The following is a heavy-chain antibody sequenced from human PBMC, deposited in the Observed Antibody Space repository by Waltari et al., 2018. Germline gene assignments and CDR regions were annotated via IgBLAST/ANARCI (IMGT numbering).Heavy chain of an antibody. Sequence: QVQLQQWGAGLLKPSETLSLTCPVYGGSFSGYYWSWIRQPPGKGLEWIGEINHSGSTNYNPSLKSRVTISVDTSKNQFSLKLSSVTAADTAVYYCARKKQLPKRYYFDYWGQGTLVTVSS. D-gene: IGHD6-6*01. CDR1: GGSFSGYY. CDR3: ARKKQLPKRYYFDY. CDR2: INHSGST. V-gene: IGHV4-34*01. J-gene: IGHJ4*02.